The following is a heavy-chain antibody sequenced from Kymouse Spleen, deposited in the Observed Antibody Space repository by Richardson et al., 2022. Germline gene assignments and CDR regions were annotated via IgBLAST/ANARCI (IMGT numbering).Heavy chain of an antibody. D-gene: IGHD1-1*01,IGHD1-20*01,IGHD1-7*01. V-gene: IGHV3-9*01. Sequence: EVQLVESGGGLVQPGRSLRLSCAASGFTFDDYAMHWVRQAPGKGLEWVSGISWNSGSIGYADSVKGRFTISRDNAKNSLYLQMNSLRAEDTALYYCAKDELADAFDIWGQGTMVTVSS. CDR3: AKDELADAFDI. J-gene: IGHJ3*02. CDR1: GFTFDDYA. CDR2: ISWNSGSI.